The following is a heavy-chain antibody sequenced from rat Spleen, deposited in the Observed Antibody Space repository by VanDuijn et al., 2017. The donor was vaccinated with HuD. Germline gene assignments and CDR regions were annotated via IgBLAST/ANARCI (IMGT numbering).Heavy chain of an antibody. CDR3: TRGDYYDGYYPSWFAY. D-gene: IGHD1-12*03. J-gene: IGHJ3*01. CDR2: ISTGGGNT. V-gene: IGHV5-25*01. CDR1: GFTYSDYV. Sequence: EVKLVESGGGLVQPGRSLKLSCAASGFTYSDYVMAWVRQAPTKGLEWAAFISTGGGNTYYRDPVKGRFTFSRDNATGTLYLQMNSLRSEDTTTYYCTRGDYYDGYYPSWFAYWGQGTLVTVSS.